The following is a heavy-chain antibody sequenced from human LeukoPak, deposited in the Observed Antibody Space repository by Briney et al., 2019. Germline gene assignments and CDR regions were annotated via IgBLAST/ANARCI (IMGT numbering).Heavy chain of an antibody. CDR2: INTNTGNP. D-gene: IGHD3-10*01. J-gene: IGHJ3*02. CDR1: GYTFTSYA. V-gene: IGHV7-4-1*02. CDR3: ARPNTPTNIWFGELSGLDAFDI. Sequence: ASVKVPCKASGYTFTSYAMNWVRQAPGQGLEWMGWINTNTGNPTYAQGFTGRFVFSLDTSVSTAYLQISSLKAEDTAVYYCARPNTPTNIWFGELSGLDAFDIWGQGTMVTVSS.